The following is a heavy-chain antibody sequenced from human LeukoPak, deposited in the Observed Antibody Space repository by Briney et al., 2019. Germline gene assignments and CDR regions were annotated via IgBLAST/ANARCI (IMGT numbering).Heavy chain of an antibody. CDR2: IIPIFGTA. Sequence: GASVKVSCKASGYTFTSYGISWVRQAPGQGLEWMGGIIPIFGTANYAQKFQGRVTITADESTSTVYMELSSLRSEDTAVYYCARDGNRDNGMDVWGQGTTVTVSS. V-gene: IGHV1-69*13. J-gene: IGHJ6*02. D-gene: IGHD1-14*01. CDR1: GYTFTSYG. CDR3: ARDGNRDNGMDV.